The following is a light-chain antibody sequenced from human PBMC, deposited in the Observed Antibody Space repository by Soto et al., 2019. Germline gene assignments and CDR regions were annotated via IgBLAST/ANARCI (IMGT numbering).Light chain of an antibody. J-gene: IGLJ3*02. CDR1: SSDVGSYNL. CDR2: EGS. Sequence: QSVLTQPASVSGSPGQSITISCTGTSSDVGSYNLVSWYQHHPGKAPKLMIYEGSKRPSGVSNRFSGSKSGNTASLTISGIQAEDEADYYCCSYAGSSTWVFGGGTKLTVL. CDR3: CSYAGSSTWV. V-gene: IGLV2-23*01.